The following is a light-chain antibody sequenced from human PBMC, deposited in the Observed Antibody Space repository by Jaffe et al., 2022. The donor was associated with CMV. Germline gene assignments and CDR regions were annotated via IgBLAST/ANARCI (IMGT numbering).Light chain of an antibody. CDR1: ALPKQY. Sequence: SYELTQPPSVSVSPGQTARITCSGDALPKQYACWYQQKPGQAPVLVIYKDNERPSGIPERFSGSSSGTTVTLTISGVQPEDEADYYCQSADSSGTYPDRVFGGGTKLTVL. V-gene: IGLV3-25*03. CDR2: KDN. CDR3: QSADSSGTYPDRV. J-gene: IGLJ2*01.